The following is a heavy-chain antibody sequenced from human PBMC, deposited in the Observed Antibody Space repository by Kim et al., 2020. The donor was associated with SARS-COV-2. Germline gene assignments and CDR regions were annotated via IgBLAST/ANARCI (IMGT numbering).Heavy chain of an antibody. D-gene: IGHD1-26*01. J-gene: IGHJ5*02. CDR1: GYTFTTYD. Sequence: ASVKVSCKASGYTFTTYDINWVRQAPGQGLEWMGWVRPSTGDTGYGQKFQGRVSMTRDTSINTVYLELRSLRSDDTAVYYCARVSVGGFDPWGQGTLVTVSS. V-gene: IGHV1-8*01. CDR3: ARVSVGGFDP. CDR2: VRPSTGDT.